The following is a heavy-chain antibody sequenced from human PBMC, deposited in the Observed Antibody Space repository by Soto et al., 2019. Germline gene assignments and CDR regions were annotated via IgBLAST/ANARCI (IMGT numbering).Heavy chain of an antibody. J-gene: IGHJ3*02. CDR1: GFTFSSYG. CDR3: ARRDPAVAAEDDAFDI. D-gene: IGHD6-19*01. V-gene: IGHV3-33*01. Sequence: QVQLVESGGGVVQPGRSLRLSCAASGFTFSSYGMHWVRQAPGKGLEWVAVIWYDGSNKYYADSVKGRFTISRDNSKNTLYLQMNSLRAEDTAVYYCARRDPAVAAEDDAFDIWGQGTMVTVSS. CDR2: IWYDGSNK.